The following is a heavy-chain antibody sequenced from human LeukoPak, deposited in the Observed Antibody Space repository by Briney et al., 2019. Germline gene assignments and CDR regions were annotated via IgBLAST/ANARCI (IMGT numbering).Heavy chain of an antibody. CDR1: GFTFSSYW. CDR2: INGDGGST. V-gene: IGHV3-74*01. J-gene: IGHJ6*02. CDR3: ARAGDIVTTMGV. D-gene: IGHD5-12*01. Sequence: GGSLRLSCAASGFTFSSYWMHWARQAPGKGLVWVSHINGDGGSTTYADSVKGRFTISRDNAKNTLYLQMNSLRAEDTAVYYCARAGDIVTTMGVWGQGTTDTVSS.